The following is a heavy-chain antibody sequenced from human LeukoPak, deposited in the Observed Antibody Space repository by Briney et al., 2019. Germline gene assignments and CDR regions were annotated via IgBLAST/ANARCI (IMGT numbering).Heavy chain of an antibody. Sequence: TLSLXXXVSGXXVSSXSYYWSWIRQPPGKGLEWIGYIYYSGSTNYNPSLKSRVTISVDTSKNQFSLKLSSVTAADTAMYYCARVSYSSSSYWGQGTLVTVSS. D-gene: IGHD6-19*01. V-gene: IGHV4-61*01. J-gene: IGHJ4*02. CDR1: GXXVSSXSYY. CDR2: IYYSGST. CDR3: ARVSYSSSSY.